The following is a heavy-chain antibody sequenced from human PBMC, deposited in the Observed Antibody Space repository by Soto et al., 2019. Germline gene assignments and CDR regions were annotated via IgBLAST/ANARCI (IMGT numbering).Heavy chain of an antibody. CDR1: GYTFTGYY. CDR3: ARDLRGSSGWYNWFDP. V-gene: IGHV1-2*02. D-gene: IGHD6-19*01. J-gene: IGHJ5*02. Sequence: SVKVSCKAYGYTFTGYYMHWVRQAPGQGLEWMGWINPNSGGTNYAQKFQGRVTMTKDTSISTAYMELSRLRSDDTAVYYCARDLRGSSGWYNWFDPWGQGTLVTVSS. CDR2: INPNSGGT.